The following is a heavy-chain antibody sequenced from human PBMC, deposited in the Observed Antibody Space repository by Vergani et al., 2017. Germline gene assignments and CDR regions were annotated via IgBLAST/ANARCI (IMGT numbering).Heavy chain of an antibody. CDR1: GDSFRSNKW. V-gene: IGHV4-4*03. D-gene: IGHD2-15*01. CDR3: ARDPKSYCGGGSCFSVWGAFDI. CDR2: ISHSGST. Sequence: QVQLQESGPGLVKPPGTLCLTCAVSGDSFRSNKWWTWVRQSPGKTLEWIGEISHSGSTNYNPSLKGRVTLSLDTSKNQFSLRLSSVTAADTAVYYCARDPKSYCGGGSCFSVWGAFDIWGRGTTVTVSS. J-gene: IGHJ3*02.